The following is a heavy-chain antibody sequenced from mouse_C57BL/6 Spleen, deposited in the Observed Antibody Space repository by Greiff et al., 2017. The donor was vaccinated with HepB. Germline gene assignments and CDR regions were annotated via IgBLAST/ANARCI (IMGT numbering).Heavy chain of an antibody. J-gene: IGHJ2*01. V-gene: IGHV1-50*01. Sequence: VQLQQPGAELVKPGASVKLSCKASGYTFTSYWMQWVKQRPGQGLEWIGEIDPSDSYTNYNQKFKGKATLTVDTSSSTAYMQLSSLTSEYSAVYYCARSRYYYGSSYFDYWGQGTTLTVSS. CDR2: IDPSDSYT. D-gene: IGHD1-1*01. CDR1: GYTFTSYW. CDR3: ARSRYYYGSSYFDY.